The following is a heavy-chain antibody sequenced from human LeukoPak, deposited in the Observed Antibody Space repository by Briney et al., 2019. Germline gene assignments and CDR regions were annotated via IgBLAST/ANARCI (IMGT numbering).Heavy chain of an antibody. D-gene: IGHD7-27*01. V-gene: IGHV1-69*05. Sequence: GASVKVSCKASGYTFTSYGISWVRQAPGQGLEWMGGIIPIFGTANYAQKFQGRVTITTDESTSTAYMELSSLRSEDTAVYYCARDWNQLGILVGAFDIWGQGTMVTVSS. CDR1: GYTFTSYG. J-gene: IGHJ3*02. CDR3: ARDWNQLGILVGAFDI. CDR2: IIPIFGTA.